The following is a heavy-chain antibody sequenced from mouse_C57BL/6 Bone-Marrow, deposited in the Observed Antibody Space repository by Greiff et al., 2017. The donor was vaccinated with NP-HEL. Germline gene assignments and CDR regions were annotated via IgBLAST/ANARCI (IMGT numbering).Heavy chain of an antibody. CDR3: ARLGDGYFSYYFGY. CDR2: IYPGDGDT. V-gene: IGHV1-82*01. Sequence: QVQLKASGPELVKPGASVKISCTASGYAFSSSWMNWVQQRPGKGLEWIGRIYPGDGDTNYNGKFKGKATLTADKSSSTAYMQLSSLTSDDSAVYFCARLGDGYFSYYFGYWGQGTTLTVSS. J-gene: IGHJ2*01. D-gene: IGHD2-3*01. CDR1: GYAFSSSW.